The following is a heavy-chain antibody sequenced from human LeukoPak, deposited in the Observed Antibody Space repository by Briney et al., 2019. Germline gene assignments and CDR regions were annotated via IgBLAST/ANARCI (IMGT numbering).Heavy chain of an antibody. CDR3: ARRPITMVRGVISHFDY. V-gene: IGHV1-69*01. J-gene: IGHJ4*02. CDR2: IIPIFGTA. CDR1: GGTFSSYA. Sequence: SVKVSCKASGGTFSSYAISWVRQAPGQGLEWMGGIIPIFGTANYAQKFQGRVTITADESTSTAYMELSSLRSEDTAVYYCARRPITMVRGVISHFDYWGQGTLVTVSS. D-gene: IGHD3-10*01.